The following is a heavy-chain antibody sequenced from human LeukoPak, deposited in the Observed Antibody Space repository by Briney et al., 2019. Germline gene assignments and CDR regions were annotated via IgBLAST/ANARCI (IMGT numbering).Heavy chain of an antibody. D-gene: IGHD3-10*01. CDR2: ISSSGSTI. CDR1: GFTFSSYE. Sequence: GGSLRLSCAASGFTFSSYEMNWVRQAPGKGLEWVSYISSSGSTIYQADSVKGRFTISRDNAKNSLYLQMNSLRAEDTALYYCVRIEGGIRGLSPDYWGQGTLVTVSS. J-gene: IGHJ4*02. CDR3: VRIEGGIRGLSPDY. V-gene: IGHV3-48*03.